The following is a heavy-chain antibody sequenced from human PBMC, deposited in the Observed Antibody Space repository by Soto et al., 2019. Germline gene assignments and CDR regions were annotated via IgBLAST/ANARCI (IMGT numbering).Heavy chain of an antibody. Sequence: PSETLSLTCAVYGGSFSGYYWSWIRQPPGKGLEWIGEINHSGSTNYNPSLKSRVTISVDTSRNQFSLKLSSVTAADTAVYYCARGLGYCSGGSCYWRPWGQGTLVTVS. J-gene: IGHJ4*02. CDR1: GGSFSGYY. CDR3: ARGLGYCSGGSCYWRP. V-gene: IGHV4-34*01. CDR2: INHSGST. D-gene: IGHD2-15*01.